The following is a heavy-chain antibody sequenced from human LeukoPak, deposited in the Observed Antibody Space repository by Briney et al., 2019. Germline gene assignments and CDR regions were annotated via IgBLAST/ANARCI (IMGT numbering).Heavy chain of an antibody. J-gene: IGHJ3*02. CDR3: ARGVVAKYYYGPVHAFDI. D-gene: IGHD3-10*01. CDR2: INHSGST. CDR1: GGSFSGYY. Sequence: SETLSLTCAVYGGSFSGYYWSWIRQPPGKGLEWIGEINHSGSTNYNPSLKSRVTISVDTSKNQFSLKLSSVTAADTAVYYCARGVVAKYYYGPVHAFDIWGQGTMVIVSS. V-gene: IGHV4-34*01.